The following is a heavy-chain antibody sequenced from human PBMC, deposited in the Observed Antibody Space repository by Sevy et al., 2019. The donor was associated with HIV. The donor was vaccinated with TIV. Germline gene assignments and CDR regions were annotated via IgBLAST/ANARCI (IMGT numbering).Heavy chain of an antibody. D-gene: IGHD3-10*01. J-gene: IGHJ6*03. Sequence: GGSLRLSCAASGFTFSSYAMHWVRLAPGKGLEWVAVISYDGSNKYYADSVKGRFTISRDNSKNTLYLQMNSLRAEDTAVYYCAIDLWWFGDLYYMDVWGKGTTVTVSS. CDR3: AIDLWWFGDLYYMDV. V-gene: IGHV3-30-3*01. CDR1: GFTFSSYA. CDR2: ISYDGSNK.